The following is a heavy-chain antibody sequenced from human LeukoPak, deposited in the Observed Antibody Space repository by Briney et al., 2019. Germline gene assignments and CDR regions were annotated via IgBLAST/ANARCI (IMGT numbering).Heavy chain of an antibody. V-gene: IGHV3-48*04. Sequence: PGGSLRLSCAASGFTFSTYSMNWVRQTPGKGLEWVSYISSSSSTIYYADSVKGRFTISRDNANNSLYLQMNSLRAEDTAVYYCARDAPLYYYASGRSPHWFDPWGQGTLVTVSS. D-gene: IGHD3-10*01. CDR1: GFTFSTYS. CDR3: ARDAPLYYYASGRSPHWFDP. CDR2: ISSSSSTI. J-gene: IGHJ5*02.